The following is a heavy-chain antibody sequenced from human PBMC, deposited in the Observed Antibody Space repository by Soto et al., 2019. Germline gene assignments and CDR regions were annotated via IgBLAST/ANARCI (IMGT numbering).Heavy chain of an antibody. V-gene: IGHV4-59*01. Sequence: SETLSLTCTVSGGSISSYYWSWIRQPPGKGLEWIGYIYYSGSTNYNPSLKSRVTISVETSKNQFSLKLSSVTAADTAVYYCARGQSLPPRWFDPWGLGTLVTVSS. CDR3: ARGQSLPPRWFDP. CDR1: GGSISSYY. J-gene: IGHJ5*02. D-gene: IGHD6-19*01. CDR2: IYYSGST.